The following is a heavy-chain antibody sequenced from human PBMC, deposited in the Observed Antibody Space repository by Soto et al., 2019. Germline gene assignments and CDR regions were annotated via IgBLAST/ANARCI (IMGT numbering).Heavy chain of an antibody. CDR2: IIPILGIA. CDR3: SMLYCSSTSCYSDY. D-gene: IGHD2-2*02. J-gene: IGHJ4*02. CDR1: GGTFSSYT. Sequence: QVQLVQSGAEVKKPGSSVKVSCKASGGTFSSYTISWVRQAPGQGREWMGRIIPILGIANYAQKFQCRVTIPADQSTSTTSMVLSSLRSEDTAVYYCSMLYCSSTSCYSDYWAQGTLVTVSS. V-gene: IGHV1-69*02.